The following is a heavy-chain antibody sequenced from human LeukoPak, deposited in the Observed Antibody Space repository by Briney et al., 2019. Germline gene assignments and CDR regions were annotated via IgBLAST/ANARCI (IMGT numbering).Heavy chain of an antibody. J-gene: IGHJ5*02. CDR2: IYHSGST. CDR1: GYSISSGYY. V-gene: IGHV4-38-2*02. CDR3: ARVEVVVVPAAIGSCWFDP. D-gene: IGHD2-2*02. Sequence: PSETLSLTCTVSGYSISSGYYWGWIRQPPGKGLEWIGSIYHSGSTYYNPSLKSRVTISVDTSKNQFSLKLSSVTAADTAVYYCARVEVVVVPAAIGSCWFDPWGQGTLVTVSS.